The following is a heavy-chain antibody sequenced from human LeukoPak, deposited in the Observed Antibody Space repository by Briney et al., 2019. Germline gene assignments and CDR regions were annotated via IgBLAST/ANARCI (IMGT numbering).Heavy chain of an antibody. CDR1: GYTFTGYY. J-gene: IGHJ3*02. D-gene: IGHD6-13*01. CDR3: ARGPGIAAAGGAFDI. V-gene: IGHV1-2*04. Sequence: GASVKVSCKASGYTFTGYYMHWVRQAPGQGLEWMGWINPNSGGTNYAQKFQGWVTMTRDTSISTAYMELSRLRSDDTAVYYCARGPGIAAAGGAFDIWGQGTMVTVSS. CDR2: INPNSGGT.